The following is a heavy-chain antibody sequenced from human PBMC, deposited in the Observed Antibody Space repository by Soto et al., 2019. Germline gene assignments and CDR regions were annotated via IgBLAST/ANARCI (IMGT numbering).Heavy chain of an antibody. D-gene: IGHD1-26*01. CDR1: GFTFSSYA. V-gene: IGHV3-23*01. J-gene: IGHJ3*02. CDR3: AKDTEGRIVEDAFDI. CDR2: IGVSGGIT. Sequence: PGGSLRLSCAASGFTFSSYAMSWVRQAPGKGLEGVSVIGVSGGITYYADSVKGRFTISRDISKNPLYLQMNSLRAEDMALYYCAKDTEGRIVEDAFDIWGQGTMFTVSS.